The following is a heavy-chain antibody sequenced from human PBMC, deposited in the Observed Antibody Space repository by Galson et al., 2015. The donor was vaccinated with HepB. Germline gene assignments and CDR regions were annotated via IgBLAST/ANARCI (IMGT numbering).Heavy chain of an antibody. J-gene: IGHJ4*02. D-gene: IGHD5-24*01. CDR2: IYYSGST. CDR3: ARARAGGRWLQLGDFDY. V-gene: IGHV4-59*01. Sequence: LSLTCTVSGGSISSYYWSWIRQPPGKGLEWIGYIYYSGSTNYNPSLKSRVTISVDTSKNQFSLKLSSVTAADTAVYYCARARAGGRWLQLGDFDYWGQGTLVTVSS. CDR1: GGSISSYY.